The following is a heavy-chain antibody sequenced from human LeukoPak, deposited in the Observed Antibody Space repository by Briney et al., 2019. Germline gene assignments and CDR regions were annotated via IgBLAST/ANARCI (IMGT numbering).Heavy chain of an antibody. CDR1: GGSFSGYY. V-gene: IGHV4-34*01. J-gene: IGHJ6*02. D-gene: IGHD3-22*01. Sequence: SETLSLTCAVYGGSFSGYYWSWIRQPPGKGLEWIGEINHSGSTNYNPSLKSRVTISVDTSKNQFSLKLSSVTAADTAVYYCARDRVSSGYYYGYYGMDVWGQGTTVTVSS. CDR2: INHSGST. CDR3: ARDRVSSGYYYGYYGMDV.